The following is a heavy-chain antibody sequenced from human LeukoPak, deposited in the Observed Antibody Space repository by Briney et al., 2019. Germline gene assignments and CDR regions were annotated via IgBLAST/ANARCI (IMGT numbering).Heavy chain of an antibody. J-gene: IGHJ6*03. CDR3: ARDRPGSGSYPDYYMDI. D-gene: IGHD3-10*01. V-gene: IGHV3-7*01. CDR2: IKQDGSEK. CDR1: GFIFSNYG. Sequence: PGGSLRLSCAASGFIFSNYGMHWVRQAPGKGLEWVANIKQDGSEKYYVDSVKGRFTISRDNAKNSLYLQMNSLRAEDTAVYYCARDRPGSGSYPDYYMDIWGKGTTVTVSS.